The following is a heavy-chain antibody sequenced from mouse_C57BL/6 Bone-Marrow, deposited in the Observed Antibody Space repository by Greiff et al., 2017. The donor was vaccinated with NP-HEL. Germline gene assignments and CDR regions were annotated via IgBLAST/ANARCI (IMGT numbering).Heavy chain of an antibody. CDR2: IDPSDSET. CDR1: GYTFTSYW. CDR3: ARHYGSSHFDY. V-gene: IGHV1-52*01. Sequence: QVQLQQPGAELVRPGSSVKLSCKASGYTFTSYWMHWVKQRPIQGLEWIGNIDPSDSETHYNQKFKDKATLTVDKSSSTAYMQLSSLTSEDSAIYFCARHYGSSHFDYWGQGTTLTVSS. J-gene: IGHJ2*01. D-gene: IGHD1-1*01.